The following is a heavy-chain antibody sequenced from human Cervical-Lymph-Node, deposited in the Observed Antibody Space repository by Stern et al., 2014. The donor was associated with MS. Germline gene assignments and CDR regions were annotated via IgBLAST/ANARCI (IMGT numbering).Heavy chain of an antibody. V-gene: IGHV2-70*15. D-gene: IGHD2-15*01. J-gene: IGHJ5*02. CDR2: PDWDDDK. CDR1: GFSLSTAGMC. Sequence: QVTLKESGPALVKPTQTLTLTCTFSGFSLSTAGMCVTWIRQPPGKALEWLASPDWDDDKYYSTSLKTRLTISKDTSKSQVVLTMTNMDPVDTATYYCARMSGCPSGSPCYSFDPWGQGTLVTVSS. CDR3: ARMSGCPSGSPCYSFDP.